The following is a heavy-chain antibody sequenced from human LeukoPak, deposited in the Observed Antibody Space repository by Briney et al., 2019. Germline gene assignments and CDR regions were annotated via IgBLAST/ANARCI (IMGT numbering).Heavy chain of an antibody. Sequence: GGSLRLSCAASGFTFRSKAMSWVRQAPGKGLEWVSGISGSADWTDYGESVKGRFTISRDNSKNTVYLQMNSLRAEDTAVYYCAKTTTGYSSGRFPGWPVDYWGQGTLVTVSS. CDR1: GFTFRSKA. CDR2: ISGSADWT. D-gene: IGHD6-19*01. V-gene: IGHV3-23*01. CDR3: AKTTTGYSSGRFPGWPVDY. J-gene: IGHJ4*02.